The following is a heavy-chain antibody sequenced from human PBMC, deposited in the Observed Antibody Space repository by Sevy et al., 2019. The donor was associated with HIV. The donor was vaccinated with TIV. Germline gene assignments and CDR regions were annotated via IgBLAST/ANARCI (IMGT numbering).Heavy chain of an antibody. CDR2: MNPNSGNT. CDR1: GYTFTSYD. D-gene: IGHD6-19*01. J-gene: IGHJ4*02. V-gene: IGHV1-8*01. Sequence: ASVKVSCKASGYTFTSYDINWVRQATGQGLEWMGWMNPNSGNTGYAHKFRGRVTMTRNTSISTAYMELSSLRSEDTAVYFCARAGSGWYDHYFDPWGQGTLVTVSS. CDR3: ARAGSGWYDHYFDP.